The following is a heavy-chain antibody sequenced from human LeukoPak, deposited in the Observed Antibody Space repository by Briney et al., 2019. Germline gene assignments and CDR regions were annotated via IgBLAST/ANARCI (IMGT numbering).Heavy chain of an antibody. CDR2: ITSSSSYT. CDR1: GFTFSTYN. D-gene: IGHD1-26*01. CDR3: ARDPYNGGYGASYYYYMDV. J-gene: IGHJ6*03. V-gene: IGHV3-21*01. Sequence: GGSLRLSCAASGFTFSTYNMNWVRQAPGKGLEWVSSITSSSSYTFYADSVRGRFTISRGNAKNSLYLQMNSLRAEDTAIYYCARDPYNGGYGASYYYYMDVWGKGTTVTISS.